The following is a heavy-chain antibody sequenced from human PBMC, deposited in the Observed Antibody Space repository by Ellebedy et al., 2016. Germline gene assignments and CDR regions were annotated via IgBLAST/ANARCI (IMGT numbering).Heavy chain of an antibody. Sequence: SETLSLTCTVSGGSINNFSWSWIRQAPGGGLQYIRYISDNGITNYSPSLKSRVAISLDTSKSVFSLRLNSVTAADTAVYFCARLAGRNTDYYFDSWGQGTLVSVSS. J-gene: IGHJ4*02. D-gene: IGHD3-16*01. V-gene: IGHV4-59*08. CDR1: GGSINNFS. CDR3: ARLAGRNTDYYFDS. CDR2: ISDNGIT.